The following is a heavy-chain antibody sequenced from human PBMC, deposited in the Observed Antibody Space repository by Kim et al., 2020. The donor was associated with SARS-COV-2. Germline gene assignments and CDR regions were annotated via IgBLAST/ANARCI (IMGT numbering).Heavy chain of an antibody. CDR2: VSGSGGST. D-gene: IGHD6-13*01. Sequence: GGSLRLSCAASGFTFSSYAMSWVRHAPGKGLEWVSGVSGSGGSTYYADSVKGRFTISRDNSKNTLYLQMISLRAEDTALYYCAKESSSYHLKDSFDIWGQGTMVTVSS. J-gene: IGHJ3*02. V-gene: IGHV3-23*01. CDR3: AKESSSYHLKDSFDI. CDR1: GFTFSSYA.